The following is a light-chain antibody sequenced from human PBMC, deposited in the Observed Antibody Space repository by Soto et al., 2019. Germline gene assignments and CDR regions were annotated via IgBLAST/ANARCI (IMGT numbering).Light chain of an antibody. CDR3: QQSYGSPPFN. Sequence: DIQLTQSPSPLSAAVGDRVYITCRTSQDVSSYLNWYQAKPGKAPKLLVYEASTLESGVPSRFSGSESGTDFTLIISSLQPEDSATYYCQQSYGSPPFNFGPGSRVDI. V-gene: IGKV1-39*01. CDR2: EAS. J-gene: IGKJ3*01. CDR1: QDVSSY.